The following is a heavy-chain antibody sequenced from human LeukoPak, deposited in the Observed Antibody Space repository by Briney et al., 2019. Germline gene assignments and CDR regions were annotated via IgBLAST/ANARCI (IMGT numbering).Heavy chain of an antibody. CDR2: ISYDGSNK. CDR1: GFTFSSYA. V-gene: IGHV3-30-3*01. Sequence: GGSLRLSCAASGFTFSSYAMSWVRQAPGKGLEWVAVISYDGSNKYYADSVKGRFTISRDNSKNTLYLQMNSLRAEDTAVYYCARESRYSSSWYGGNAFDIWGQGTMVTVSS. CDR3: ARESRYSSSWYGGNAFDI. D-gene: IGHD6-13*01. J-gene: IGHJ3*02.